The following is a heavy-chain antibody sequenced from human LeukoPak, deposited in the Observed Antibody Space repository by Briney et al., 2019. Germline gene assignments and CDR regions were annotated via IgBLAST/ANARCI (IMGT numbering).Heavy chain of an antibody. CDR2: ISSSTIYT. D-gene: IGHD3-10*01. CDR3: ARPYGSGSSYKAFNI. Sequence: GGSLRLSCAASGFTFSSYTMNWVRQAPGKGLEWVSSISSSTIYTHYADSVKGRFTISRDNAKNALYLQINSLRVEDTAVYYCARPYGSGSSYKAFNIWGQGTMVTVSS. CDR1: GFTFSSYT. J-gene: IGHJ3*02. V-gene: IGHV3-21*01.